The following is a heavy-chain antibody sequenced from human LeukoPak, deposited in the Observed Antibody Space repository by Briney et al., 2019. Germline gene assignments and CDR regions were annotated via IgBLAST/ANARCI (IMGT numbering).Heavy chain of an antibody. J-gene: IGHJ6*03. Sequence: GGSLRLSCAASGFTVSSNYMSWVRQAPGKGLEWVSVIYSGGSTYYADSVKGRFTISRDNSKNTLYLQMNSLRAEDTAVYYCARVYDSPYYYYMDVWGKGTTVTVSS. D-gene: IGHD3-3*01. CDR1: GFTVSSNY. CDR3: ARVYDSPYYYYMDV. V-gene: IGHV3-66*01. CDR2: IYSGGST.